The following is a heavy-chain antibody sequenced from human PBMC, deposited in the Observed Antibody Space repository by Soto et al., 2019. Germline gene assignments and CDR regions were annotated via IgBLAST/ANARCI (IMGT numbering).Heavy chain of an antibody. D-gene: IGHD7-27*01. CDR1: GGSISSYY. J-gene: IGHJ4*02. CDR2: IYYSGST. Sequence: SETLSLTCTVSGGSISSYYWSWIRQPPGKGLEWIGYIYYSGSTNYNPSLKSRVTISVDTSKNQFSLKLSSVTAADTAVYYCARVGQLGTFDYWGQGTLVTVSS. V-gene: IGHV4-59*01. CDR3: ARVGQLGTFDY.